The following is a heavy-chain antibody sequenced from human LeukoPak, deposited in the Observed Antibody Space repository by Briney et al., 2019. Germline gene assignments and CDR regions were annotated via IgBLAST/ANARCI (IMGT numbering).Heavy chain of an antibody. CDR1: GGTFSSYA. D-gene: IGHD5-12*01. CDR2: IIPIFGTA. J-gene: IGHJ4*02. CDR3: AFLAHIVTTTRGDFDY. V-gene: IGHV1-69*01. Sequence: ASVKVSCKASGGTFSSYAISWVRLAPGQGLEWMGGIIPIFGTAKYAQKFQGGVTVTADESTSTAYLELNSLRSEDTAVYYCAFLAHIVTTTRGDFDYWGQGTLVTVSS.